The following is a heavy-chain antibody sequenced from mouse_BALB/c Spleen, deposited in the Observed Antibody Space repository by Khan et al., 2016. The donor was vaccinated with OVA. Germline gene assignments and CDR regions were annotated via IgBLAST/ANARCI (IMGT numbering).Heavy chain of an antibody. V-gene: IGHV3-2*02. J-gene: IGHJ2*01. CDR1: GYSITSDYA. CDR2: ISYSGST. Sequence: EVQLKESGPGLVKPSQSLSLTCTVTGYSITSDYAWNWIRQFPGNKLEWMGYISYSGSTSYNPSLKSRISITRDTSKNQFFLQLNSVTTEDTATYYCARWGNSYFDYWGQGTTLTVSS. CDR3: ARWGNSYFDY.